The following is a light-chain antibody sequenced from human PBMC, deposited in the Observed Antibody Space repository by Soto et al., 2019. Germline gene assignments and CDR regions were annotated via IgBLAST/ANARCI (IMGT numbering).Light chain of an antibody. V-gene: IGKV3-20*01. J-gene: IGKJ4*01. CDR1: QSISATH. CDR2: GAS. CDR3: KHYGSSPLI. Sequence: IVLTQSPGTLSLSPGERATLSCRASQSISATHLAWYQQRPGQAPRLLLYGASSRATGIPDRLGGRGSGTAFTLTISRVGPEVFAGFYCKHYGSSPLIFGGGPKVEPK.